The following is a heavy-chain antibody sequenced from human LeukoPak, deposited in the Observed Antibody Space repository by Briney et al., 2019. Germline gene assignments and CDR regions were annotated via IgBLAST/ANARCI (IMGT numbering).Heavy chain of an antibody. CDR2: IKQDGSEK. D-gene: IGHD2-21*02. CDR1: GGSIRSSYYY. CDR3: AREAYCGGDCYSDY. J-gene: IGHJ4*02. V-gene: IGHV3-7*01. Sequence: ETLSLTCTVSGGSIRSSYYYWGWIRQSPGKGLEWVANIKQDGSEKYYVDSVKGRFAISRDNAKNSLYLQMNSLRAEDTAVYYCAREAYCGGDCYSDYWGQGTLVTVSS.